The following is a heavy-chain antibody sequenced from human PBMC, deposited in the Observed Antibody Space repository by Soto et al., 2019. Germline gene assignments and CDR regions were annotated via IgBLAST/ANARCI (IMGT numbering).Heavy chain of an antibody. CDR1: GFTFSNYA. D-gene: IGHD3-16*01. CDR2: ISNNGDST. J-gene: IGHJ6*02. CDR3: ATWAFHHGLDV. Sequence: EVQLVESGGGLVQPGGSLRLSCAASGFTFSNYAMQWVRRAPGKGLEYVSTISNNGDSTYYADSVKGRFTISRDNSKNTLYLQMGSLIAEDMGVYYCATWAFHHGLDVWGQGTKVTVSS. V-gene: IGHV3-64*07.